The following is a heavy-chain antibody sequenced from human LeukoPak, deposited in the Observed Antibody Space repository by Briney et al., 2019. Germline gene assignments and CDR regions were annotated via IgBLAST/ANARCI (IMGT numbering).Heavy chain of an antibody. Sequence: GASVKVSCKVYGYTLTELSMHWVRQAPGKGLEWMGGFDPEDGETIYAQKFQGRVTMTEDTSTDTAYMELSSLRSDDTAVYYCARESLVGATSDYWGQGTLVTVSS. CDR1: GYTLTELS. CDR3: ARESLVGATSDY. D-gene: IGHD1-26*01. V-gene: IGHV1-24*01. J-gene: IGHJ4*02. CDR2: FDPEDGET.